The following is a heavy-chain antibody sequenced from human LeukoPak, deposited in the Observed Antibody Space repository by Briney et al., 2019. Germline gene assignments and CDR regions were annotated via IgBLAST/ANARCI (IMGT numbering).Heavy chain of an antibody. D-gene: IGHD1-14*01. Sequence: GGSLRLSCAASGFTFSSYAMHWVRQAPGKGLEWVAVISYDGSNKYYADSVKGRFTISRDNAKNTLYVQMNSLKSEDTAVYYCTTELDVRPNHYWGQGTLVTVSS. CDR3: TTELDVRPNHY. CDR2: ISYDGSNK. V-gene: IGHV3-30*04. CDR1: GFTFSSYA. J-gene: IGHJ4*02.